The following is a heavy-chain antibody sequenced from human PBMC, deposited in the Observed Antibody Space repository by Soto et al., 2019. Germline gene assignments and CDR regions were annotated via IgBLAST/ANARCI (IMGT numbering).Heavy chain of an antibody. Sequence: PSETLSLTCTVSGGSISSGGYYWSWIRQHPGKGLEWIGYIYYSGSTYYNPSLKSRVTISVDTSKNQFSLKLSSVTAADTAVYYCARGGARRRHCSWYHNWFDPWGQGTLVTVSS. J-gene: IGHJ5*02. CDR2: IYYSGST. CDR3: ARGGARRRHCSWYHNWFDP. CDR1: GGSISSGGYY. D-gene: IGHD6-13*01. V-gene: IGHV4-31*03.